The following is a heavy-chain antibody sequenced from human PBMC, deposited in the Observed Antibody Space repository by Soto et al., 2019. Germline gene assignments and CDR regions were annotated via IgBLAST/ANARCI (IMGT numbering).Heavy chain of an antibody. J-gene: IGHJ4*02. D-gene: IGHD6-13*01. CDR3: ARDMVAAAGLDFDY. CDR2: IWYDGSNK. CDR1: VFTFSSYG. Sequence: GSLRLSCAASVFTFSSYGMHWVRQAPGKGLEWVAVIWYDGSNKYYADSVKGRFTISRDNSKNTLYLQMNSLRAEDTAVYYCARDMVAAAGLDFDYWGQGTLVTVSS. V-gene: IGHV3-33*01.